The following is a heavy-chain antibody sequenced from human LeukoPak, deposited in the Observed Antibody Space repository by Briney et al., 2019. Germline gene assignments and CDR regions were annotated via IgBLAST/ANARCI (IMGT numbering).Heavy chain of an antibody. CDR1: GFTFSSYA. V-gene: IGHV3-30-3*01. D-gene: IGHD3-10*01. J-gene: IGHJ6*02. Sequence: GGSLRLSCAASGFTFSSYAMHWVRQAPGKGLEWVAVISYDGSNKYYADSVKGRFTISRDNSKNTLYLQMNSLRAEDTAVYYCARMGMVRGVSDYYYYYGMDVWGQGTTVTVSS. CDR2: ISYDGSNK. CDR3: ARMGMVRGVSDYYYYYGMDV.